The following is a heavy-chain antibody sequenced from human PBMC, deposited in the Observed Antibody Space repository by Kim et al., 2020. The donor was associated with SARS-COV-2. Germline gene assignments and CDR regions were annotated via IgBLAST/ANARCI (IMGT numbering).Heavy chain of an antibody. CDR3: ARVSDITETRRDWEDY. Sequence: ASVKVSCKASGYTFTGYYLHWVRQAPGQGLEWMGWVNPNSGDTNYAQKFQDRVTMTRDTSISTAYMELSRLTSDDTAIYFCARVSDITETRRDWEDYWGQRTLVTVSS. CDR2: VNPNSGDT. CDR1: GYTFTGYY. D-gene: IGHD2-15*01. V-gene: IGHV1-2*02. J-gene: IGHJ4*02.